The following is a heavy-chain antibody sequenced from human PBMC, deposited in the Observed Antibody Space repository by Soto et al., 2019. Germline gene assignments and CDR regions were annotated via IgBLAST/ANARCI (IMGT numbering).Heavy chain of an antibody. D-gene: IGHD5-18*01. CDR1: GFTFSSYA. CDR3: AREGGERTAMDYYYGMDV. V-gene: IGHV3-30-3*01. CDR2: ISYDGSNK. J-gene: IGHJ6*02. Sequence: GGSLRLSCAASGFTFSSYAMHWVRQAPGKGLEWVAVISYDGSNKYYADSVKGRFTISRDNSKNTLYLQMNSLRAEDTAVYYCAREGGERTAMDYYYGMDVWGQGTTVTVSS.